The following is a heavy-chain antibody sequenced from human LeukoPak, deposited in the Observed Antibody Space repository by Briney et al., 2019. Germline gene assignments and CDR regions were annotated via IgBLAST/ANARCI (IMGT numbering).Heavy chain of an antibody. CDR2: IHHSGNT. Sequence: SETLSLTCAVSGRSVSSDNWWSWVRQPPGKGLEWIGEIHHSGNTNYSPSLKSRVTISLDKSRNQFSLKLNSVTAADTAVYYCAKAGVWLPAVWGQGTLVTVSS. D-gene: IGHD3-9*01. J-gene: IGHJ4*02. V-gene: IGHV4-4*02. CDR1: GRSVSSDNW. CDR3: AKAGVWLPAV.